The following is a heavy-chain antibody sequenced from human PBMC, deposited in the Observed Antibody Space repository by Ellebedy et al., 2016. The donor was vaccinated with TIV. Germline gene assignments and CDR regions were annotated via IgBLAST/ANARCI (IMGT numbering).Heavy chain of an antibody. CDR2: IYYSGST. Sequence: GSLRLSCTVSGGSISSSSYYWGWIRQPPGKGLEWIGSIYYSGSTYYNPSLKSRVTISVDTSKNQFSLKLSSLTAADTAVYYCARHSRTRSPFYDYVWGSYRSLDIYYFDYWGQGTLVTVSS. V-gene: IGHV4-39*01. J-gene: IGHJ4*02. CDR3: ARHSRTRSPFYDYVWGSYRSLDIYYFDY. CDR1: GGSISSSSYY. D-gene: IGHD3-16*02.